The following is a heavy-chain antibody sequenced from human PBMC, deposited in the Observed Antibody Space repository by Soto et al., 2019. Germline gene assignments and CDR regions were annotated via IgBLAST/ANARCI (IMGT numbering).Heavy chain of an antibody. Sequence: ETLSLTCPVSGGYISSSNWWRWVRQPPGKGLEWIGEIYHSGSTNYNPSLKSRVTISVDKSKNQFSLKLSSVTAADKAVYYCARGIAVAGRSDWGQGTLVTVSS. CDR2: IYHSGST. J-gene: IGHJ4*02. CDR3: ARGIAVAGRSD. CDR1: GGYISSSNW. V-gene: IGHV4-4*02. D-gene: IGHD6-19*01.